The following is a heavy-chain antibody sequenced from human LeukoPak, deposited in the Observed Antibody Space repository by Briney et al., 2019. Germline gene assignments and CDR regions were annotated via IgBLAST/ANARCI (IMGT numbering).Heavy chain of an antibody. CDR2: IKQDGSEK. D-gene: IGHD2-21*02. CDR3: ARDRVVVTALYYYYYYMDV. CDR1: GFTFSSCW. Sequence: PGGSLRLSCAASGFTFSSCWMSWVRQAPGKGLEWVANIKQDGSEKYYVDSVKGRFTISRDNAKNSLYLQMNSLRAEDTAVYYCARDRVVVTALYYYYYYMDVWGKGTTVTVSS. V-gene: IGHV3-7*01. J-gene: IGHJ6*03.